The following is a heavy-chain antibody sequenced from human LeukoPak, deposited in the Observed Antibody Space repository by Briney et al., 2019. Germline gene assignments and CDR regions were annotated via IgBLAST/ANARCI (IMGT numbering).Heavy chain of an antibody. CDR1: GFTFSSYG. D-gene: IGHD2/OR15-2a*01. CDR2: ISGSGGST. V-gene: IGHV3-23*01. CDR3: AKFLLLFGPPWFDP. J-gene: IGHJ5*02. Sequence: GRSLRLSCAASGFTFSSYGMHWVRQAPGKGLEWVSAISGSGGSTYYADSVKGRFTISRDNSKNTLYLQMNSLRAEGTAVYYCAKFLLLFGPPWFDPWGQGTLVTVSS.